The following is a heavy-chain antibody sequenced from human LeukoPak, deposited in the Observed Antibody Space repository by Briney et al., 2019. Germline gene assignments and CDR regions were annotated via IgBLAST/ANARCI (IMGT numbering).Heavy chain of an antibody. D-gene: IGHD1-1*01. J-gene: IGHJ3*02. CDR2: IIPIFGTA. Sequence: SVKVSCKASGGTFSSYAISWVRQAPGQGLEWIGGIIPIFGTANYAQKFQGRVTITADESTSTAYMELSSLRSEDTAVYYCARPRDNWNDLYAFDIWGQGTMVTVSS. CDR3: ARPRDNWNDLYAFDI. V-gene: IGHV1-69*13. CDR1: GGTFSSYA.